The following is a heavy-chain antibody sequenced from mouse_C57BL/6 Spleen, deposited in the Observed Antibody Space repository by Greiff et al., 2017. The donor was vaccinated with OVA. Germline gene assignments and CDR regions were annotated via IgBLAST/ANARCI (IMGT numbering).Heavy chain of an antibody. Sequence: QVQLQQSGPGLVAPSQSLSITCTVSGFSLTSYGVSWVRQPPGKGLEWLGVIWGDGSTNYHSALISRLSISKDNSKSQVFLKLNSLQTDDTATYYCAKPGDDYDGRSSWFAYWGQGTLVTVSA. CDR1: GFSLTSYG. CDR3: AKPGDDYDGRSSWFAY. D-gene: IGHD2-4*01. CDR2: IWGDGST. V-gene: IGHV2-3*01. J-gene: IGHJ3*01.